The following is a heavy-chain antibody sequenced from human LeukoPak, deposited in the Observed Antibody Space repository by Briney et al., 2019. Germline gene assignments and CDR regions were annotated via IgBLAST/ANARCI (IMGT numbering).Heavy chain of an antibody. CDR1: GFTFSSQW. J-gene: IGHJ3*02. CDR2: INRDGSGI. D-gene: IGHD5-18*01. CDR3: ARAPPSNGYSYHFDI. Sequence: GGSLRLSCAASGFTFSSQWMHWVRQAPGKGLVWVSRINRDGSGIIYADSVKGRFTISKDNAKNTLYLQMNSLRAEDTAVYYCARAPPSNGYSYHFDIWGQGTMVTVSS. V-gene: IGHV3-74*01.